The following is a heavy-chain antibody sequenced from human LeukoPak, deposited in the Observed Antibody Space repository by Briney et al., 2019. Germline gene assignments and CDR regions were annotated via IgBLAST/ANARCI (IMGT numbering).Heavy chain of an antibody. J-gene: IGHJ4*02. V-gene: IGHV3-9*01. CDR3: AKDRDSSGWYYFDY. CDR1: GFTFDDYA. D-gene: IGHD6-19*01. CDR2: ISWNSGSI. Sequence: GRSLRLSCAASGFTFDDYAMHWVRQAPGKGLEWVSGISWNSGSIGYADSVKGRFTISRDNAKNSLHLQMNSLRAEDTALYYCAKDRDSSGWYYFDYWGQGTLVTVSS.